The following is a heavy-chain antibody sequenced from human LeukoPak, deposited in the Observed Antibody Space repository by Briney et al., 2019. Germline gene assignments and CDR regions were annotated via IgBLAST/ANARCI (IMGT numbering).Heavy chain of an antibody. CDR1: GGSISTDCY. Sequence: SETLSLTCTVSGGSISTDCYWGWVRQPPGNGLEWIGALYRNGDTYYNPSLKSRVTISLDPSKNQFSLRLNSVTAADTAIYYCARAKRDYYDNSGYESYYNFTDVWGKGTTVTVSS. CDR2: LYRNGDT. D-gene: IGHD3-22*01. J-gene: IGHJ6*03. CDR3: ARAKRDYYDNSGYESYYNFTDV. V-gene: IGHV4-38-2*02.